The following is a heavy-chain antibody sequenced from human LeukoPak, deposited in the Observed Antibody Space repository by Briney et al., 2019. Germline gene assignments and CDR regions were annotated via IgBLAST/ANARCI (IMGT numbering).Heavy chain of an antibody. CDR1: GYTFTSYA. V-gene: IGHV1-3*01. J-gene: IGHJ4*02. CDR2: INAGNGNT. CDR3: ARGRWGSGWYFDY. Sequence: ASVKVSCKASGYTFTSYAMHWVRQAPGQRLEWMGWINAGNGNTKYSQKFQGRVTITRDTSASTAYMELSSLRSEDTAVYYCARGRWGSGWYFDYWGQGTLVTVSS. D-gene: IGHD6-19*01.